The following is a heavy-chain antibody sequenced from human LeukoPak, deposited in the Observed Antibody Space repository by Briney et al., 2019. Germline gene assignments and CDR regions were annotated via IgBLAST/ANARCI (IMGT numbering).Heavy chain of an antibody. J-gene: IGHJ5*02. CDR2: IYYSGRT. D-gene: IGHD3-9*01. V-gene: IGHV4-59*01. CDR3: ARGAILTGYYAWFDP. CDR1: GGSISSYY. Sequence: SETLSLTCSVSGGSISSYYWSWIRQPPGKGLEWIGYIYYSGRTSYNPSLKSRVTISVDTSKNQFSLKLSSVTAADTAVYYCARGAILTGYYAWFDPWDQGTLVTVSS.